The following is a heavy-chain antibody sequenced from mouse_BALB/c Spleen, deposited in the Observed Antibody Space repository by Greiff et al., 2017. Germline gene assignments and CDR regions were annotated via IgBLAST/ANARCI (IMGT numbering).Heavy chain of an antibody. D-gene: IGHD4-1*01. J-gene: IGHJ2*01. CDR1: GYTFTSYY. CDR3: SWDDY. CDR2: INPSNGGT. Sequence: QVQLQQSGPELVKPGASVKLSCKASGYTFTSYYMYWVKQRPGQGLEWIGEINPSNGGTNFNEKFKSKATLTVDKSSSTAYMQLSSLTSEDSAVFYCSWDDYWGQGTTLTVSS. V-gene: IGHV1S16*01.